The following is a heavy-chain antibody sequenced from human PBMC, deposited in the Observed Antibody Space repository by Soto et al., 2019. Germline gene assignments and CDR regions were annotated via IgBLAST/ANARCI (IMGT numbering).Heavy chain of an antibody. CDR1: GGTFNTYA. D-gene: IGHD3-10*01. Sequence: QVQLVQSGAEMKKPGSSVKVSCQSSGGTFNTYAMNWVRQAPGQGPEWMGDISPMFGAANYAPMFQGRVTITADDATGTSYMQLSSLTSEDTALYFCAREVQVHTPAFVYWGQGTLVTVSS. CDR3: AREVQVHTPAFVY. J-gene: IGHJ4*02. CDR2: ISPMFGAA. V-gene: IGHV1-69*19.